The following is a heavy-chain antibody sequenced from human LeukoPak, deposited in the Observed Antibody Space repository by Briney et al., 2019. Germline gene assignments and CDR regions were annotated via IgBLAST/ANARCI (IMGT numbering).Heavy chain of an antibody. J-gene: IGHJ4*02. CDR1: GFTVRDNF. V-gene: IGHV3-53*01. D-gene: IGHD2/OR15-2a*01. Sequence: GGSLRLSCAAPGFTVRDNFMTWVRQTPGKGLESVSLLYPGGSAFYADSVKGRFTISRDNSKNMLYLQMNSLTAEDTALYYCAGSLFLPRAYDHWGQGTLVAVSS. CDR3: AGSLFLPRAYDH. CDR2: LYPGGSA.